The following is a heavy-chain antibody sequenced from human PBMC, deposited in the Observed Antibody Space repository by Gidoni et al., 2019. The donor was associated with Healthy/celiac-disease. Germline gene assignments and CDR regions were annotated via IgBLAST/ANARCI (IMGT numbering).Heavy chain of an antibody. D-gene: IGHD3-22*01. CDR1: GYSFTSSC. V-gene: IGHV5-51*01. CDR3: ARLMVYYYGSSGNFYYFDY. CDR2: IYPVDSDT. J-gene: IGHJ4*02. Sequence: EVQLVQSGAEVQKHGESLQISCKGSGYSFTSSCIGWVRQMPGKGLEWMGIIYPVDSDTRYSPSFQGQVTISADKSISTAYLQWSSLKASDTAMYYCARLMVYYYGSSGNFYYFDYWGQGTLVTVSS.